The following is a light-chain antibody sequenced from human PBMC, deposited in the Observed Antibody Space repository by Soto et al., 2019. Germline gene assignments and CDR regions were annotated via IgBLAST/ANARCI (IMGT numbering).Light chain of an antibody. CDR1: QTISSW. Sequence: DIQMTQPPSTLSGSVGDRCTITCLAVQTISSWLAWYQQKPGKAPKPLIYAASSLQSGVPSKFRGSGSGTDFTLTISSLPPEDFATYYCQQYNSYPLTFGGGTKVDIK. V-gene: IGKV1-5*01. J-gene: IGKJ4*01. CDR3: QQYNSYPLT. CDR2: AAS.